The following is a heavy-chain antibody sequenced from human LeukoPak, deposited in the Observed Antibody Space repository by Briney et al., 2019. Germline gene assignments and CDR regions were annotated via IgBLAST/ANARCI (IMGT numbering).Heavy chain of an antibody. CDR1: GFAFDDFA. V-gene: IGHV3-49*04. Sequence: PGGSLRHSCTTSGFAFDDFAMSWVRQPAGKGLEWVGFIRRRAYGGAAEYAASVKGKFIISRDDSKGIAYLQMNSLKTEDTAVYYCSRNGLVDFDYWGQGSRVIVSP. CDR2: IRRRAYGGAA. J-gene: IGHJ4*02. CDR3: SRNGLVDFDY.